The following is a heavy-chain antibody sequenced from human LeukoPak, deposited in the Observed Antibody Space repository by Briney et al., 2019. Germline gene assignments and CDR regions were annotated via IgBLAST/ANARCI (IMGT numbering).Heavy chain of an antibody. J-gene: IGHJ6*03. CDR3: ASTAAGINPSYYYYMDV. V-gene: IGHV4-59*01. Sequence: SETLSLTCAVYGGSFSVFYWRWIRQPPGKGVEWMGYIYYSGSANYNPSLKSRVTISVDTSKHQFSLKLSSVTAADTAVYYCASTAAGINPSYYYYMDVWGKGTTVTISS. D-gene: IGHD6-13*01. CDR1: GGSFSVFY. CDR2: IYYSGSA.